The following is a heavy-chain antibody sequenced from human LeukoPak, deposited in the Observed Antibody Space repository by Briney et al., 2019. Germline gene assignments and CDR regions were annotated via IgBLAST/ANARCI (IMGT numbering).Heavy chain of an antibody. J-gene: IGHJ6*04. V-gene: IGHV1-3*01. CDR1: GYTFTRYA. Sequence: ASVKVSCKASGYTFTRYAMHWARQAPGQRLEWMGWINAGNGNTKYSQKFQGRVTITRDTSASTAYMELSSLRSEDTAVYYCARCPPSYYYGMDVWGKGTTVTVSS. CDR2: INAGNGNT. CDR3: ARCPPSYYYGMDV.